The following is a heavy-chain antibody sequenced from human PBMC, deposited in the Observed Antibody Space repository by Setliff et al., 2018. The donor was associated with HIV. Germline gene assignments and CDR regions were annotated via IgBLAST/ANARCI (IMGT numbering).Heavy chain of an antibody. V-gene: IGHV4-61*09. D-gene: IGHD3-22*01. CDR3: ARDHKYYYDSSGLDY. J-gene: IGHJ4*02. CDR1: GDSITSGTYY. Sequence: SETLSLTCTVSGDSITSGTYYWSWIRQPAGMRLEWIGHISTSGTTNYNPSLKSRVTISADTSKSQFSLKLTSVTAADTAVYYCARDHKYYYDSSGLDYWGQGTLVTVSS. CDR2: ISTSGTT.